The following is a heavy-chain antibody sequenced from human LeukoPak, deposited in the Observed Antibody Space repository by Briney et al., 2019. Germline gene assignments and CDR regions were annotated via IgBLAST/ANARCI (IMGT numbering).Heavy chain of an antibody. CDR2: ISSSSSYI. J-gene: IGHJ6*03. V-gene: IGHV3-21*01. D-gene: IGHD6-6*01. Sequence: GGSLRLSCAASGFTFSRYGMNWVRQAPGKGLEWVSSISSSSSYIYYADSVKGRFTISRDNAKNSLYLQMNSLRAEDTAVYYCARGLIAARHYYYYLDVWGKGTMVTVSS. CDR3: ARGLIAARHYYYYLDV. CDR1: GFTFSRYG.